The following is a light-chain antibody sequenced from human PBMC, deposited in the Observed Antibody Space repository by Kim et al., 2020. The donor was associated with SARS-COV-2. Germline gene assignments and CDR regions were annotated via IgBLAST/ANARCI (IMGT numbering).Light chain of an antibody. Sequence: CPGERATLSCRASQSVSSNCLAWYQQKPGQAPRLLIHGASNRATGIPDRFSGSGSGTDFTLTISRLEPEDFAVYYCQQYGSSPWTFGQGTKVDIK. CDR3: QQYGSSPWT. J-gene: IGKJ1*01. V-gene: IGKV3-20*01. CDR2: GAS. CDR1: QSVSSNC.